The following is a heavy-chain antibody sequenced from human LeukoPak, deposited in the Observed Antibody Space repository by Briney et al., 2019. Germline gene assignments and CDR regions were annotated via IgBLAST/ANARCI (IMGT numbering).Heavy chain of an antibody. D-gene: IGHD6-19*01. J-gene: IGHJ4*02. V-gene: IGHV4-4*02. CDR1: GGSISSSNW. Sequence: SETLSLTCAVSGGSISSSNWWSWVRQPPGQGLEWIGEIYHSGSTNYNPSLKSRVTISVDKSKNQFSLKLSSVTAADTAVYYCAARLYSSGRLDYWGQGTLVTVSS. CDR3: AARLYSSGRLDY. CDR2: IYHSGST.